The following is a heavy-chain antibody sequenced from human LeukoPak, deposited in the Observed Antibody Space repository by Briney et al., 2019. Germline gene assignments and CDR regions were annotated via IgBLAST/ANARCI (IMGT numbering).Heavy chain of an antibody. Sequence: PGGSLRLSCAASGFTFSAYSMNWVRQAPGKGLEWVSYVSRSSTTIHYADSVKGRFTISRDNAKDSLYLQMNSLRAEDTAVYYRARGGEGMTAVGGLYYYMDVWGKGTTVTVSS. D-gene: IGHD3-16*01. CDR2: VSRSSTTI. CDR3: ARGGEGMTAVGGLYYYMDV. J-gene: IGHJ6*03. V-gene: IGHV3-48*04. CDR1: GFTFSAYS.